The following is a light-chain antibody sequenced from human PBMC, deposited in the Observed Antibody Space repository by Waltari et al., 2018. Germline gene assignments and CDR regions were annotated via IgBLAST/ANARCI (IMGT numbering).Light chain of an antibody. CDR3: QQRSNWPPT. CDR2: DAS. CDR1: QSVSSY. J-gene: IGKJ5*01. Sequence: EIVLTQSPGTLSLSPGERATLPCRASQSVSSYLGWYQQKPGQAPRLLIYDASNRATGIPARFSGSGSGTDFTLTISSLEPEDLAVYYCQQRSNWPPTFGQGTRLEIK. V-gene: IGKV3-11*01.